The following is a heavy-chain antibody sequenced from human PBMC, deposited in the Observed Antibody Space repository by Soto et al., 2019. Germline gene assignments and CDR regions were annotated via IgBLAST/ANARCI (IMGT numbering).Heavy chain of an antibody. J-gene: IGHJ4*02. V-gene: IGHV3-74*01. CDR2: INIDGSST. CDR1: EFTLSSYG. D-gene: IGHD6-19*01. Sequence: GGSLRLSSAASEFTLSSYGMHWVRQAPGKGLVWVSRINIDGSSTTYADSVKGRFTISRDNAKNTLYLQMDSLRAEDTAIYYCARGNVAVAVRGLFDYWGQGTLVTVSS. CDR3: ARGNVAVAVRGLFDY.